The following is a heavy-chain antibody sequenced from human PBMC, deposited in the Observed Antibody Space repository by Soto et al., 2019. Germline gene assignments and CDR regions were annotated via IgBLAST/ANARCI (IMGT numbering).Heavy chain of an antibody. CDR3: VRSKGGYSYGTPFDY. CDR2: ISWNSGNI. CDR1: GFTFDDYA. Sequence: DVQLEESGGALVQPGRSLRLSCAASGFTFDDYAMYWVRQVLGKGLEWVSSISWNSGNIGYAGCVKGRFTTSRDNAENSLYLQMNSLRPEDTALYYCVRSKGGYSYGTPFDYWGQGTLVTVSS. D-gene: IGHD5-18*01. V-gene: IGHV3-9*01. J-gene: IGHJ4*02.